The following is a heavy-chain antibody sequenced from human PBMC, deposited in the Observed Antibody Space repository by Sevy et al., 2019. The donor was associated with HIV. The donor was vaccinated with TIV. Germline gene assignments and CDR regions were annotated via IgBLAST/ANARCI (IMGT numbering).Heavy chain of an antibody. CDR2: INNDGSEG. Sequence: GGSRRLSCAASGFSVSVYWMYWVRQAPGKGLVWVSRINNDGSEGIYADSVKGRFTISKDIAKNTLYLQMNSLRADDTAVYYCARDRGNPVAFNIWGQGTTVTVSS. CDR3: ARDRGNPVAFNI. V-gene: IGHV3-74*01. D-gene: IGHD1-1*01. J-gene: IGHJ3*02. CDR1: GFSVSVYW.